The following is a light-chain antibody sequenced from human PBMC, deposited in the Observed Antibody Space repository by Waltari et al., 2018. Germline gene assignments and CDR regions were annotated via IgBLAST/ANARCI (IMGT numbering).Light chain of an antibody. J-gene: IGLJ3*02. Sequence: QSALTQPASVSGSPGQSITISCTGTSSDVGSYNLVSWYQQHPGKAPKLMIYEVSKRPCGVSNRCSGSKSGSTASLTSAGLQGEDEADYYCCSYAGRSTLVVFGGGTKLTVL. CDR3: CSYAGRSTLVV. CDR2: EVS. V-gene: IGLV2-23*02. CDR1: SSDVGSYNL.